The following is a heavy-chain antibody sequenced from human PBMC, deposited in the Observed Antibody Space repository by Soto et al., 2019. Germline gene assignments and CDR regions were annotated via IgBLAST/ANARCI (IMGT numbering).Heavy chain of an antibody. Sequence: KESGPMLVNPTQALTLTCTCSGFSLTTSGVGVGWIRQPPGKALEWLALVYWDDDKRYSTSLTNRLTLSRDTSKNEVVLTLTHVDPTDTATYFCAHKGGFGYPESWGQGIMVTVSS. CDR3: AHKGGFGYPES. D-gene: IGHD5-18*01. CDR2: VYWDDDK. J-gene: IGHJ5*02. CDR1: GFSLTTSGVG. V-gene: IGHV2-5*02.